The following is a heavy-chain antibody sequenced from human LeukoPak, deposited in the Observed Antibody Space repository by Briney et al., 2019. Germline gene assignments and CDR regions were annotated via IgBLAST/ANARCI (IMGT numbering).Heavy chain of an antibody. CDR1: GFTVSSNN. Sequence: GGSLRLSCAASGFTVSSNNMNWVRQAPGKGLEWVSVIYSGGSTYYADSVKGRFTISRDNSKNTLYLQINSLRAEDTAVYYCARDVGGEYYFDDWGQGTLVTVSS. V-gene: IGHV3-53*01. CDR3: ARDVGGEYYFDD. D-gene: IGHD3-10*01. J-gene: IGHJ4*02. CDR2: IYSGGST.